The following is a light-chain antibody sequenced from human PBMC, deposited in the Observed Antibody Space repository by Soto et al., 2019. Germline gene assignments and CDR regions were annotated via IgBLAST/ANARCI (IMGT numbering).Light chain of an antibody. CDR3: QHYNNWLLA. Sequence: EIVMPQPPATLSVSPGESNTLSCRASQSVSSKLAWYQQNPGQAPRLLIHGASTRATGIPARFSGSGSGTVFTLTISGLDSDVFAAEYCQHYNNWLLAVGP. CDR2: GAS. V-gene: IGKV3-15*01. CDR1: QSVSSK. J-gene: IGKJ3*01.